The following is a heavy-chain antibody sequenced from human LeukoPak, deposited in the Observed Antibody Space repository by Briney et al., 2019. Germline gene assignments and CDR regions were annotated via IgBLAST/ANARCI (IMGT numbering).Heavy chain of an antibody. Sequence: PGGSLRLSCAASGFTFDDYGMNWVRQAPGKGLEWVSYISSSSTTIYYADSVKGRFTISRDNAKNSLYLQMNSLRAEDTAVYYCATGSGSTFDYWGQGTLVTVSS. CDR1: GFTFDDYG. J-gene: IGHJ4*02. CDR3: ATGSGSTFDY. D-gene: IGHD1-26*01. CDR2: ISSSSTTI. V-gene: IGHV3-48*04.